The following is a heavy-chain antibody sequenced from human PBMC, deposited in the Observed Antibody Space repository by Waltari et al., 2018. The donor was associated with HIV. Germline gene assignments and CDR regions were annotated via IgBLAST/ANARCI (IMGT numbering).Heavy chain of an antibody. CDR3: ARLRFHSLYYFDS. CDR2: IYYSGTA. D-gene: IGHD3-16*01. Sequence: GPGLLKPSETLSLTCSVSGASISSSSYYWAWIRQPPGKGLEWIGAIYYSGTAYSNPSVKSRVSASLDASKNELSLKLTSVTATDPALYNCARLRFHSLYYFDSWGPGILVTVSS. J-gene: IGHJ4*02. V-gene: IGHV4-39*01. CDR1: GASISSSSYY.